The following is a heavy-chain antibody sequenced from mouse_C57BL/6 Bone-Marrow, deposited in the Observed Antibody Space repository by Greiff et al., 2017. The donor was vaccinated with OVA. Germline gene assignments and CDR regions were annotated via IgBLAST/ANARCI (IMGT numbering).Heavy chain of an antibody. CDR1: GFTFSSYT. CDR3: ARQGLRRGYYWDY. Sequence: EVKLVESGGGLVKPGGSLKLSCAASGFTFSSYTMSWVRQTPEQRLEWVATICGGGGNTYYPDSVKGRSTISRDKAKNTQYLQMSSLRSEDTALYDCARQGLRRGYYWDYWGQGTTLTVSS. J-gene: IGHJ2*01. D-gene: IGHD2-4*01. CDR2: ICGGGGNT. V-gene: IGHV5-9*01.